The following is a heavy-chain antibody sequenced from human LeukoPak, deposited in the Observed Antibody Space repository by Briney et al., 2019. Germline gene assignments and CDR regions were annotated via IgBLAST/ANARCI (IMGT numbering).Heavy chain of an antibody. CDR2: IYHGDSDA. CDR3: ARCGYSSYGMDV. CDR1: GNYFTTNW. J-gene: IGHJ6*02. V-gene: IGHV5-51*01. D-gene: IGHD4-11*01. Sequence: GEPPQTCCQASGNYFTTNWISWGRQAPGKGLEWMGIIYHGDSDARYSPSFQGQVTMSADKSISTVYLQWSSLRASDSATYYCARCGYSSYGMDVWG.